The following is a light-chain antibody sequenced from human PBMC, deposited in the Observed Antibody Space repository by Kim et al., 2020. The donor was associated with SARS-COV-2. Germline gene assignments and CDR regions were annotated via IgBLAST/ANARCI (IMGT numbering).Light chain of an antibody. CDR2: SNN. V-gene: IGLV1-44*01. J-gene: IGLJ7*01. Sequence: GQTVTISCSGSSSNIGTNTVNWYQHLPGTAPKLLISSNNQRPSGVPDRFSGSKSGTSASLAISGLQSEDEADYYCAAWDDSLNGAVFGGGTQLTVL. CDR3: AAWDDSLNGAV. CDR1: SSNIGTNT.